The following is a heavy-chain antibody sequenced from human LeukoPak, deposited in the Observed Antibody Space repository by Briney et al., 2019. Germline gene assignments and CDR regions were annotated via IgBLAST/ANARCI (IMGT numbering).Heavy chain of an antibody. CDR1: GYTFIDYY. D-gene: IGHD3-22*01. CDR3: ARGVLAGYDSTGYPFYNRFDP. J-gene: IGHJ5*02. V-gene: IGHV1-2*02. Sequence: ASVKVSCKASGYTFIDYYMHWVRRAPGQGLEWMGWINPNNGVTNYAQRFQGRVTMTRDTSISTAYMELSRLTSDDTAVYYCARGVLAGYDSTGYPFYNRFDPWGQGTLVTVSS. CDR2: INPNNGVT.